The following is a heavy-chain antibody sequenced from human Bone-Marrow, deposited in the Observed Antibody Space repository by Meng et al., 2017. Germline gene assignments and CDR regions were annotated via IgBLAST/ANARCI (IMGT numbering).Heavy chain of an antibody. Sequence: QVQLVQSGAEVKKPGSSVKVSCKASGGTFSSYAISWVRQAPGQGLEWMGGINPKSGDTHYAQKFQARVTMTGDTSISTAYMELSGLRSDDTAMYYCARDEDISAAGKLFGDYWGQGTLVTVSS. CDR1: GGTFSSYA. CDR2: INPKSGDT. CDR3: ARDEDISAAGKLFGDY. V-gene: IGHV1-2*02. D-gene: IGHD6-25*01. J-gene: IGHJ4*02.